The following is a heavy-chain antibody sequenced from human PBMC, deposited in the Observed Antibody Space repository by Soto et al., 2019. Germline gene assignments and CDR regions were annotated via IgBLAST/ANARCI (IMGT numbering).Heavy chain of an antibody. Sequence: QVQLVESGGGVVQPGSSLRLSCAASGFSFYKYGMHWVRQAPGKGLEWVALISPDGSNKYYVDSVKGRFTITRDNSKNTVFLQINSLRPEDTALYFCAKDDSNRWYNYYAMDVWGQGTTVTVSS. CDR1: GFSFYKYG. J-gene: IGHJ6*02. CDR2: ISPDGSNK. CDR3: AKDDSNRWYNYYAMDV. V-gene: IGHV3-30*18. D-gene: IGHD3-22*01.